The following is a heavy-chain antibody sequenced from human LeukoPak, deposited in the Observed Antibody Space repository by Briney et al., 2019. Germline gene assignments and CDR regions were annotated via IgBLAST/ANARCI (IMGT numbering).Heavy chain of an antibody. V-gene: IGHV3-23*01. D-gene: IGHD1-1*01. CDR3: AKTYRDDNRIDY. CDR1: GFTFSSYA. Sequence: GGSLRLSCAASGFTFSSYAMSWVRQAPGKGLEWVSAISGSGGSTYYADSVKGRFTIPRDNSKNTLYLQMNSLGAEDTAVYYCAKTYRDDNRIDYWGQGTLVTVSS. CDR2: ISGSGGST. J-gene: IGHJ4*02.